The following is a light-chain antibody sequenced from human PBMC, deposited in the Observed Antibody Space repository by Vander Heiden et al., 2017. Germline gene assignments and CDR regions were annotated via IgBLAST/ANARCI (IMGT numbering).Light chain of an antibody. CDR1: QSVSSSY. CDR3: QRYGTSRRT. Sequence: SPGTLSLSPGERATLSCRASQSVSSSYLAWYQQKPGQAPRLLIYGASSRATGIPDRFSGSASGTDFTLTISILDPEDFTVYYCQRYGTSRRTFGQGTKVEIK. CDR2: GAS. V-gene: IGKV3-20*01. J-gene: IGKJ1*01.